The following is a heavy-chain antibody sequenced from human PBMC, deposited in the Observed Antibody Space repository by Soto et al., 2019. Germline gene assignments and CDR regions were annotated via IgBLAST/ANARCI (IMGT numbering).Heavy chain of an antibody. CDR2: IRSKTHNYAT. Sequence: EVQLVESGGGLVQPGESLKLSCADSGFTLSGSAVHWVRQASGKGLEWVGRIRSKTHNYATDYIASVKGRFTMSRDDSNNTAYLQMHGLKTDDTAVYYCTRSGGSYSFGYWGQGTLVTVSS. CDR1: GFTLSGSA. CDR3: TRSGGSYSFGY. V-gene: IGHV3-73*02. D-gene: IGHD1-26*01. J-gene: IGHJ4*02.